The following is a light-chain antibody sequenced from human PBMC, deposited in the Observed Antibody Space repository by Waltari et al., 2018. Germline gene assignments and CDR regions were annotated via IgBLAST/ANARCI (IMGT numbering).Light chain of an antibody. V-gene: IGKV3-15*01. Sequence: EIVMTQSPATLSVSPGERATLSCRASQTITNKLAWYQQKRGQPPRLLIYAASTRATGIPARFSGSGSGTEFTLTISSLQSEDFAVYYCQQYYNWPPITFGPGTKVDMK. CDR1: QTITNK. CDR2: AAS. J-gene: IGKJ3*01. CDR3: QQYYNWPPIT.